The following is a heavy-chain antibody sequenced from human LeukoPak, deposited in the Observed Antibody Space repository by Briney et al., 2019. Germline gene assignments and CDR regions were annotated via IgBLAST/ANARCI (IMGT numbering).Heavy chain of an antibody. V-gene: IGHV3-30*02. CDR2: IRYDGSNK. Sequence: PGGSLRLSCAASGFTFSSYEMNWVRQAPGKGLEWVAFIRYDGSNKYYGDSVKGRFTISRDNSKNTLYLQMNSLRAEDTAVYYCAKDGLIWFGESSWFDPWGQGTLVTVSS. D-gene: IGHD3-10*01. CDR3: AKDGLIWFGESSWFDP. J-gene: IGHJ5*02. CDR1: GFTFSSYE.